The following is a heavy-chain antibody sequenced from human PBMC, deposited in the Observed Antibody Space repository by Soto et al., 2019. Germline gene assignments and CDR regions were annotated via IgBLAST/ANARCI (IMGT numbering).Heavy chain of an antibody. D-gene: IGHD2-2*01. CDR2: MNPNSGNT. V-gene: IGHV1-8*01. Sequence: ASVKVSCKASGYTFTSYDINWVRQATGQGLEWMGWMNPNSGNTGYAQKFQGRVTMTRNTSISTAYMELSSLRSEDTAVEYCARDDYCSSASCDYYGMDVWGQGTTVTVSS. CDR3: ARDDYCSSASCDYYGMDV. J-gene: IGHJ6*02. CDR1: GYTFTSYD.